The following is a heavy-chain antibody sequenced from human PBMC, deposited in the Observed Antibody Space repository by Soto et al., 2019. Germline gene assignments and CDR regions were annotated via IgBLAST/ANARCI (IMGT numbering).Heavy chain of an antibody. CDR1: GGTFRSYS. CDR3: ARDGIYGDYKFHY. J-gene: IGHJ4*02. D-gene: IGHD4-17*01. Sequence: QVQLVQSGAEVKKPWSSVNVSCKASGGTFRSYSISWVRQAPGQGLEWMGGIIPIFGTANYAQKFQCRVTITADESTSTAYMELSILRSEDTAVYYCARDGIYGDYKFHYWGQGTLVTVSS. V-gene: IGHV1-69*12. CDR2: IIPIFGTA.